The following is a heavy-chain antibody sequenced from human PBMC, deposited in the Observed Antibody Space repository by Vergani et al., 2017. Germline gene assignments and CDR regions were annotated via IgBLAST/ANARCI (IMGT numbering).Heavy chain of an antibody. CDR2: MNPISGNT. Sequence: VQLVQSGAEVKKPGASVKVYCKASGYTFTSDDINWVRQATGQGLEWMGWMNPISGNTGYAQNLQGRLTITRDTSVNTAYMELSSLTSEDMAVYYCVRARRTCTYDHCPRYYYDLWGQGTLVTVSS. CDR3: VRARRTCTYDHCPRYYYDL. CDR1: GYTFTSDD. V-gene: IGHV1-8*03. D-gene: IGHD2-8*01. J-gene: IGHJ4*02.